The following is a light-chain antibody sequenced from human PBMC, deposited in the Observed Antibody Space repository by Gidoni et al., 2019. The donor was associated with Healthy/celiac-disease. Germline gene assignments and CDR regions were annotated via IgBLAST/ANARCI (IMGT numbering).Light chain of an antibody. V-gene: IGLV2-14*01. CDR3: SSYTSSSTLVV. CDR2: DVS. J-gene: IGLJ2*01. Sequence: QSALTQPASVSGSPGQSNTISCTGTSSEAGGYNYVSWYQQHPGKAPKLMIYDVSNRPSGVSDRFSGSKSGIPASLTISGLQAEDVADYYCSSYTSSSTLVVFGGGTKLTVL. CDR1: SSEAGGYNY.